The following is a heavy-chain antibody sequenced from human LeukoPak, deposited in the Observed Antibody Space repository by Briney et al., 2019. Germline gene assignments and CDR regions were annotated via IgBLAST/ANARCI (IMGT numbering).Heavy chain of an antibody. CDR3: ARAKVGATPFDY. J-gene: IGHJ4*02. Sequence: PSETLSLTCAVYGGSFSGYYWSWIRQPPGKGLEWIGEINHSGSTNYNPSLKSRVSISVDTSKNQFSLKLSSVTAADTAVYYCARAKVGATPFDYWGQETLVTVSS. V-gene: IGHV4-34*01. CDR1: GGSFSGYY. CDR2: INHSGST. D-gene: IGHD1-26*01.